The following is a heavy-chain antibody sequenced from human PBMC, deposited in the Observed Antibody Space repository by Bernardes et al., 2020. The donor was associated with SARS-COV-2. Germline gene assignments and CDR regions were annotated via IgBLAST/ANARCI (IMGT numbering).Heavy chain of an antibody. CDR2: ISWNSGSI. V-gene: IGHV3-9*01. Sequence: GGSLRLSCAASGFTFDDYAMHWVRQAPGKGLEWVSGISWNSGSIGYADSVKGRFTISRDNAKNSLYLQMNSLRAEDTALYYCASMGYSLGYYYYGMDVWGQGTTVTVSS. J-gene: IGHJ6*02. CDR1: GFTFDDYA. CDR3: ASMGYSLGYYYYGMDV. D-gene: IGHD3-16*02.